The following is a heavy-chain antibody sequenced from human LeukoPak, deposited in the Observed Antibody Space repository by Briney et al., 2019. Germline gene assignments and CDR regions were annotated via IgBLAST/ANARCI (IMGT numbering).Heavy chain of an antibody. CDR2: INHSGST. V-gene: IGHV4-34*01. CDR3: ARGVGWELPTSLYYYYYYMDV. Sequence: PSETLSLTCAVYGGSFSGYYWSWIRQPPGKGLEWIGEINHSGSTNYNPSLKSRVTISVDTSKNQFSLKLSSVTAADTAVYYCARGVGWELPTSLYYYYYYMDVWGKGTTVTVSS. D-gene: IGHD1-26*01. CDR1: GGSFSGYY. J-gene: IGHJ6*03.